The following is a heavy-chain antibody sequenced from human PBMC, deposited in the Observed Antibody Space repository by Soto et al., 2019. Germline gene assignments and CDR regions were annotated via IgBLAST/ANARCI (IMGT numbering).Heavy chain of an antibody. Sequence: SETLSLTCTVSGVPISSSNYYWGWVRQPPGKGLEWIGSIYYSGTTYYNPSLKSRVTISVDTSKNQFSLKLSSVTAADTAVYYCARQAKGIGSYGLYYYYGMDVWGQGTTVT. CDR3: ARQAKGIGSYGLYYYYGMDV. D-gene: IGHD1-26*01. CDR1: GVPISSSNYY. V-gene: IGHV4-39*01. CDR2: IYYSGTT. J-gene: IGHJ6*02.